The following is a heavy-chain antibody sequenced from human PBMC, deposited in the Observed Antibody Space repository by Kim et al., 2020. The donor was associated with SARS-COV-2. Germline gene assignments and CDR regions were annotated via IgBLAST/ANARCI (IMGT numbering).Heavy chain of an antibody. D-gene: IGHD7-27*01. J-gene: IGHJ6*02. Sequence: VKSRVTISRDNAKNSLYLQMNSLRDEDKAVYYCARDSPNWEDYYYYGMDVWGQGTTVTVSS. CDR3: ARDSPNWEDYYYYGMDV. V-gene: IGHV3-48*02.